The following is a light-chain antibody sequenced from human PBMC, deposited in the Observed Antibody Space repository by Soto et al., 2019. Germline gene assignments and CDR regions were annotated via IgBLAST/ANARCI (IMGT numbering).Light chain of an antibody. CDR2: DNN. V-gene: IGLV1-51*01. Sequence: QSVLTQPPSVSAAPGQKVTISCSASNSSIENNYVSWYQFRPGTAPKLLIYDNNKRPSGIPDRFTGSKSATSATLDITGLQTGDEADYYCGTWNVNPYVFGTGTKLTVL. J-gene: IGLJ1*01. CDR1: NSSIENNY. CDR3: GTWNVNPYV.